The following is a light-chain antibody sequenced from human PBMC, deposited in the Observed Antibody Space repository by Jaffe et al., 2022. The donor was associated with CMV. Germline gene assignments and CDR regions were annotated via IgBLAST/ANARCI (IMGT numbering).Light chain of an antibody. Sequence: EIVMTQSPATLSVSPGERATLSCRASQSVSSNLAWYQQKPGQPPRLLIYGASTRATGIPARFSGSGSGTEFTLTISSLQSEDFAVYYCQQYHNWPPYTFGQGTTLEIK. CDR2: GAS. CDR3: QQYHNWPPYT. V-gene: IGKV3-15*01. CDR1: QSVSSN. J-gene: IGKJ2*01.